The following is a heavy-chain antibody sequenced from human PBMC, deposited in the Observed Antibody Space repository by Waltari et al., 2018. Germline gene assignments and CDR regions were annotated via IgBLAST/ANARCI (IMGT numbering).Heavy chain of an antibody. CDR1: GYTFTSYG. J-gene: IGHJ6*02. CDR3: ARPSLGQYYYYGMEV. CDR2: IRVDNGNT. V-gene: IGHV1-18*01. D-gene: IGHD7-27*01. Sequence: QVQLVQSGGEVKKPWASVKVSCTASGYTFTSYGISWVRQAPGQGLEWMGWIRVDNGNTNYAQHLQGRVTMTADTSTSTAYMELRSLRSDYTAVYYCARPSLGQYYYYGMEVWGQGTAVTVSS.